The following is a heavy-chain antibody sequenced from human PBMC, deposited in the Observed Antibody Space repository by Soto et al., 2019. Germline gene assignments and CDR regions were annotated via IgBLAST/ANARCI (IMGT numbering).Heavy chain of an antibody. CDR3: ASNPYNWNDRGY. CDR1: GGTFSSYT. CDR2: IIPILGIA. V-gene: IGHV1-69*02. D-gene: IGHD1-20*01. Sequence: QVQLVQSGAEVKKPGSSVKVSCKASGGTFSSYTISWVRQAPGQGLEWMGRIIPILGIANYAQKFQGRVTITADKSTSTAYMELSSVRSEDTAVYYCASNPYNWNDRGYWGQGTLVTVSS. J-gene: IGHJ4*02.